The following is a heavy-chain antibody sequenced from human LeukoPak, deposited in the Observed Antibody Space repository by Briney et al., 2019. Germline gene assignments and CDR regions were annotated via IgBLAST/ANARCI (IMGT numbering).Heavy chain of an antibody. V-gene: IGHV4-59*01. J-gene: IGHJ5*02. CDR2: GYYSGST. CDR1: GGLISTYY. Sequence: SETLSLTCTVSGGLISTYYWTWIRQPPGKGLEWIGYGYYSGSTNYNPSLKSRVTISVDTSKNQFSLKLYSVTAADTAVYYCARDSGGYYLFDPWGQGTLVTVSS. D-gene: IGHD3-22*01. CDR3: ARDSGGYYLFDP.